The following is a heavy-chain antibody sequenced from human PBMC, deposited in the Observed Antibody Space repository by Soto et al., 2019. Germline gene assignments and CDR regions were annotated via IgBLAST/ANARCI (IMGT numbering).Heavy chain of an antibody. D-gene: IGHD2-15*01. Sequence: QVQLQESGPGLVKPSQTLSLTCTVSGGSISSGDYYWSWIRQPPGKGLEWIGYIYYSGSTYYNPSLKSRLTISVDTSKSQSSLKLSSVTAADTAVYYCARAGAGGHTSSWGQGTLVTVSS. CDR1: GGSISSGDYY. V-gene: IGHV4-30-4*01. CDR2: IYYSGST. J-gene: IGHJ4*02. CDR3: ARAGAGGHTSS.